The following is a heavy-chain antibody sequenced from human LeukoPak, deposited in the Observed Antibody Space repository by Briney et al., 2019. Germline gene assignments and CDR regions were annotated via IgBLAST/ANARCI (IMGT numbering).Heavy chain of an antibody. CDR1: GGSISSSSYY. Sequence: KTSETLSLTCTVSGGSISSSSYYWGWIRQPPGKGLEWIGSIYYSGSTNYNPSLKSRVTISVDTSKNQFSLKLSSVTAADTAVYYCARDLKTTVTTRSTHYYYYMDVWGKGTTVTVSS. V-gene: IGHV4-39*07. CDR3: ARDLKTTVTTRSTHYYYYMDV. J-gene: IGHJ6*03. CDR2: IYYSGST. D-gene: IGHD4-17*01.